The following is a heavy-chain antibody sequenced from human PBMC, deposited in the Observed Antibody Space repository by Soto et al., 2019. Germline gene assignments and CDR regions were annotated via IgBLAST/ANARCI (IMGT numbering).Heavy chain of an antibody. D-gene: IGHD3-16*02. V-gene: IGHV1-69*12. CDR2: IIPIFGTA. CDR3: ARATDDYVWGSYRPHYYYYGMDV. CDR1: GGTFSSYA. J-gene: IGHJ6*02. Sequence: QVQLVQSGAEVKKPRSSVKVSCKASGGTFSSYAISWVRQAPGQGLEWMGGIIPIFGTANYAQKFQGRVTITADESTSTAYMELSSLRSEDTAVYYCARATDDYVWGSYRPHYYYYGMDVWGQGTTVTVSS.